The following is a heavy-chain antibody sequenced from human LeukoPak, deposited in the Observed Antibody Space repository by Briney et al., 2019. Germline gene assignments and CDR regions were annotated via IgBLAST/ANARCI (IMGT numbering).Heavy chain of an antibody. D-gene: IGHD3-16*01. CDR1: GFTFSSYG. Sequence: GRSLRLSCAASGFTFSSYGMHWVRQAPGKGLGWVAVIWYDGSNKYYADSVKGRFTISRDNSKNTLYLQMNSPRAEDTAVYYCAPGEFDYWGQGTLVTVSS. J-gene: IGHJ4*02. V-gene: IGHV3-33*01. CDR3: APGEFDY. CDR2: IWYDGSNK.